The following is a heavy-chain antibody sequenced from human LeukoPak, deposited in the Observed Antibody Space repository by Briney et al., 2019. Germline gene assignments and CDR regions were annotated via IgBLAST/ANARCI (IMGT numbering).Heavy chain of an antibody. CDR2: IYYSGST. V-gene: IGHV4-31*03. Sequence: SETLSLTCTVSGGSISSGDYYWSWIRQHPGKGLEWIGYIYYSGSTYYNPSLKSRVTISVDTSKNQFSLKLSSVTAADTAVYYCARVQRDYYDGSRRYFDYWGQGTLVTVSS. CDR1: GGSISSGDYY. CDR3: ARVQRDYYDGSRRYFDY. D-gene: IGHD3-22*01. J-gene: IGHJ4*02.